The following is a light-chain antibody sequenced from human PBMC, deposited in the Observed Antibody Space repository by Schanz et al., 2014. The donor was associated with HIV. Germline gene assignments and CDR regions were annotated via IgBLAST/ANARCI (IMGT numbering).Light chain of an antibody. J-gene: IGKJ1*01. Sequence: EIVLTQSPGTLSLSPGERATLSCRASQSVSNDLAWYQQKPGQTPRLLIYGASTRATGIPDRFRGSGSGTDFTLTISRLEPEDSAVYYCQQYGGSPTFGQGTRVEIK. CDR3: QQYGGSPT. CDR1: QSVSND. V-gene: IGKV3-20*01. CDR2: GAS.